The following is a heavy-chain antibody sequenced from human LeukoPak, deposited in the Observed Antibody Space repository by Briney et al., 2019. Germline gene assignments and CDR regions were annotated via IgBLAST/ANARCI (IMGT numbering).Heavy chain of an antibody. J-gene: IGHJ4*02. D-gene: IGHD1-20*01. Sequence: PSETLSLTCTVSGGSISSGGYYWSWIRQHPGKGLEWIGYIYYSGSPYYNPSLKSRVTISVDTSKNHFSLKLSSVTAADTALYYCASAIPNWNYFDNWGQGTLVTVSS. CDR2: IYYSGSP. CDR3: ASAIPNWNYFDN. V-gene: IGHV4-31*03. CDR1: GGSISSGGYY.